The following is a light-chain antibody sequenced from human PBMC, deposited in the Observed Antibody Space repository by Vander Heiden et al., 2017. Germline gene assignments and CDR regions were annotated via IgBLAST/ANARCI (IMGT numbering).Light chain of an antibody. Sequence: DSQMPQSPSSLSASVGDRVTITCRASQSISSYLNWYQQKPGKAPKLLIYAASSLHSGVPSRFSGSGSGTDFTLTISRLQPEDFSTYYCQQSYSTSRTFGQGTKVEIK. CDR3: QQSYSTSRT. J-gene: IGKJ1*01. CDR2: AAS. CDR1: QSISSY. V-gene: IGKV1-39*01.